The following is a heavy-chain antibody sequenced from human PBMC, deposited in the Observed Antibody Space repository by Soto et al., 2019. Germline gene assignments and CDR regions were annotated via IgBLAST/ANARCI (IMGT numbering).Heavy chain of an antibody. CDR1: GYTFTSYD. V-gene: IGHV1-8*01. J-gene: IGHJ6*02. CDR3: ARDMSGGTYNYYYGMDV. D-gene: IGHD3-10*02. Sequence: GASVKVSCKASGYTFTSYDINWVRQATGQGLEWMGWMNPNSGNTGYAQKFQGRVTMTRNTSISTAYMELSSLRSEDTAVYYCARDMSGGTYNYYYGMDVWGQGTKVTVSS. CDR2: MNPNSGNT.